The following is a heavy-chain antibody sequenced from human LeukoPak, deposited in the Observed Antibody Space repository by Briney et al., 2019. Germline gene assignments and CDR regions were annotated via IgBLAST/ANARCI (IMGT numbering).Heavy chain of an antibody. V-gene: IGHV4-34*01. CDR3: ANTGINCSSTSCTHRYFDY. CDR1: GGSFSGYY. CDR2: INHSGST. J-gene: IGHJ4*02. Sequence: KSSETLSLTCAVYGGSFSGYYWSWIRQPPGKGLEWIGEINHSGSTNYNPSLKSRVTISVDTSKNQFSLKLSPVTAADTAVYYCANTGINCSSTSCTHRYFDYWGQGTLVTVSS. D-gene: IGHD2-2*01.